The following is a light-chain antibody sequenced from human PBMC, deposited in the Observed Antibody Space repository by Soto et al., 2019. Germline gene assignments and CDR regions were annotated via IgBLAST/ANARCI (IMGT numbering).Light chain of an antibody. V-gene: IGLV1-44*01. CDR1: SSHIGSNT. CDR3: AVWDDSLNGVV. CDR2: SNN. J-gene: IGLJ2*01. Sequence: QSVLTQPPSASGTPGQRVTISCSGSSSHIGSNTVNWYQQLPGTAPKLFIYSNNQRPSGVPDRFSGSKSGTSASLASSGLQSEDEADYYCAVWDDSLNGVVFGGGTKLTVL.